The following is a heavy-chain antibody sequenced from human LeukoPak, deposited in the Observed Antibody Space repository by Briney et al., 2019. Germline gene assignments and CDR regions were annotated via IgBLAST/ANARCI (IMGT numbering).Heavy chain of an antibody. V-gene: IGHV1-8*01. D-gene: IGHD6-6*01. CDR3: ARGFKYSSSSIL. CDR2: MNPNSGNT. Sequence: ASVKVSCKASGYTFTSYDINWVRQATGQGLEWMGWMNPNSGNTGYAQKFQGRVTMTRNTSISTAYMELSSLRSEDTAVYYCARGFKYSSSSILWGQGTLVTVSS. J-gene: IGHJ4*02. CDR1: GYTFTSYD.